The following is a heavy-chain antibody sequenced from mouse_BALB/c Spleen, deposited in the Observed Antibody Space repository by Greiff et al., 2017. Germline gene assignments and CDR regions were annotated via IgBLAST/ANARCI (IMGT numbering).Heavy chain of an antibody. D-gene: IGHD2-1*01. CDR1: GYSITSGYY. V-gene: IGHV3-6*02. J-gene: IGHJ4*01. CDR3: AREGNYGAMDY. Sequence: EVQVVESGPGLVKPSQSLSLTCSVTGYSITSGYYWNWIRQFPGNKLEWMGYISYDGSNNYNPSLKNRISITRDTSKNQFFLKLNSVTTEDTATYYCAREGNYGAMDYWGQGTSVTVSS. CDR2: ISYDGSN.